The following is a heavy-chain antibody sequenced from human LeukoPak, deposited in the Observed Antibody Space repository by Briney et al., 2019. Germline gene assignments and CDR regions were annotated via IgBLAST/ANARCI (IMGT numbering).Heavy chain of an antibody. CDR3: AREADYGDYSKSFYYMDV. CDR1: GGYIGIYY. Sequence: SETLSLTCTVSGGYIGIYYWSWIRQPAGKGLEWIGRIYTSENTEYNPSLKSRVTMSVDMYTSQFSLRLTSVTAADTAVYYCAREADYGDYSKSFYYMDVWGKGTTVTVSS. D-gene: IGHD4-17*01. J-gene: IGHJ6*03. V-gene: IGHV4-4*07. CDR2: IYTSENT.